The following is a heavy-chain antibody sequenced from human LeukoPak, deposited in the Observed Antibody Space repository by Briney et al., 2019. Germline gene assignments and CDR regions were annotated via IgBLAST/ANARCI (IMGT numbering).Heavy chain of an antibody. CDR3: ARVPSISRGYCSGGSCLAYYYGMDV. D-gene: IGHD2-15*01. V-gene: IGHV4-4*07. J-gene: IGHJ6*02. Sequence: PSETLSLTCTVSGGSISNYYWNWIRQPAGKGLEWIGRIGTSGSTNYNPSLKSRVTMSLDTSMNQFFLKLNNVTAADTAVYYCARVPSISRGYCSGGSCLAYYYGMDVWGQGTTVTVSS. CDR1: GGSISNYY. CDR2: IGTSGST.